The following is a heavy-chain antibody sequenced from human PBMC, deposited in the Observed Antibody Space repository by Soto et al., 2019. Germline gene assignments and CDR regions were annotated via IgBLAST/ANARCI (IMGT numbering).Heavy chain of an antibody. CDR1: GFTFTTFA. Sequence: HVQLVESGGGVVQPGRSLRLSCAASGFTFTTFAMHWVRQAPGKGLEWVAVISYDVNNKYYAASVKGRFTISRDNSKNTVYLQMNSLRAEDTAVYYCAKEDQRLARDYWGQGTLVTVSS. CDR2: ISYDVNNK. J-gene: IGHJ4*02. V-gene: IGHV3-30*18. D-gene: IGHD6-25*01. CDR3: AKEDQRLARDY.